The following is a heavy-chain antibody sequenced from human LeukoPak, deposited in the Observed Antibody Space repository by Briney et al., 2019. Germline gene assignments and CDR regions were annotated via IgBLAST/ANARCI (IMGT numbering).Heavy chain of an antibody. CDR2: SNHSGST. Sequence: SETLSLTCTVSGGSISSSSYYWGWIRQPPGKGLEWIGESNHSGSTNYNPSLKSRVTISVDTSKNQFSLKLSAVTAADTAVYYCARRYYDFWSGYYYYVDVWGKGTTVTVSS. V-gene: IGHV4-39*07. CDR3: ARRYYDFWSGYYYYVDV. J-gene: IGHJ6*03. CDR1: GGSISSSSYY. D-gene: IGHD3-3*01.